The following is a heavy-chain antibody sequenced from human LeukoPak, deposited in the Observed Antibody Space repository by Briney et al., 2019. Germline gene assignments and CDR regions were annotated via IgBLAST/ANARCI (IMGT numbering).Heavy chain of an antibody. CDR2: INHSGST. CDR3: SVVVMNY. V-gene: IGHV4-30-4*08. Sequence: PSQTLSLTCTVSGGSISSGDYYWSWIRQPPGKGLEWIGEINHSGSTNYNPSLKSRVTISVDTSKNQFSLKLSSVTAADTAVYYCSVVVMNYWGQGTLVTVSS. D-gene: IGHD3-22*01. CDR1: GGSISSGDYY. J-gene: IGHJ4*02.